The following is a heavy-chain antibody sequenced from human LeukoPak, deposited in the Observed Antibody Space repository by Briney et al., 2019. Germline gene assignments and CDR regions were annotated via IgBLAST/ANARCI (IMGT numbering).Heavy chain of an antibody. Sequence: SETLSLTCAVYGGSFSGYYWSWIRQPPGKGLGWIGGINHSGSTNYNPSLKSRVTISVDTSKNQFSLKLSSVTAADTAVYYCARDYDYWDQGTLVTVSS. CDR1: GGSFSGYY. CDR3: ARDYDY. CDR2: INHSGST. J-gene: IGHJ4*02. V-gene: IGHV4-34*01.